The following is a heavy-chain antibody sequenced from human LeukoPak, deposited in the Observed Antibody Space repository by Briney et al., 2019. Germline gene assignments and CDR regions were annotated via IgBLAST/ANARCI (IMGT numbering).Heavy chain of an antibody. V-gene: IGHV4-61*01. CDR3: ARGWNGYNDY. CDR1: GGSVSSGSYY. J-gene: IGHJ4*02. CDR2: IYYSGST. D-gene: IGHD5-24*01. Sequence: KSSETLSLTCTVSGGSVSSGSYYWSWIRQPPGKGLEWIGYIYYSGSTNCNPSLKSRVTISVDTSKNQFPLKLSSVTAADTAVYYCARGWNGYNDYWGQGTLVTVSS.